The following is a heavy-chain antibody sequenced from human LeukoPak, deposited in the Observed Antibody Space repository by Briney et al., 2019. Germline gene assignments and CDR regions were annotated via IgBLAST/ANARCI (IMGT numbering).Heavy chain of an antibody. V-gene: IGHV1-2*02. Sequence: ASVKVSCKASGYTFTGYYIHWVRQAPGQGLEWVGWINPNSGGTNYAQKFQGRVTMTRDTSTRTAYRELSRLRSDDTAVYYCARGGSGSYFSWLDRWGQGTLVTVSS. CDR2: INPNSGGT. CDR1: GYTFTGYY. D-gene: IGHD3-10*01. J-gene: IGHJ5*02. CDR3: ARGGSGSYFSWLDR.